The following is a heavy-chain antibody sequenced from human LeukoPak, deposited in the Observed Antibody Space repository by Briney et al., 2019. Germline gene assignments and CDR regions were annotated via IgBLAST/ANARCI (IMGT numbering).Heavy chain of an antibody. CDR3: ARGTYYDYVWGSFIPDDWFDP. J-gene: IGHJ5*02. CDR1: GYTFTSYD. D-gene: IGHD3-16*01. CDR2: MNPNSGNT. V-gene: IGHV1-8*03. Sequence: ASVKVSCKASGYTFTSYDINWVRQATGQGLEWMGWMNPNSGNTGYAQKFQGRVTITRNTSISTAYMELSSLRSEDTAVYYCARGTYYDYVWGSFIPDDWFDPWGQGTLVTVSS.